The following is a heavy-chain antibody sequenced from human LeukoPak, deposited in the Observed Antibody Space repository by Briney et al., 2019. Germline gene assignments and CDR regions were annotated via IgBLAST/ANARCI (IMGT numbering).Heavy chain of an antibody. D-gene: IGHD1-26*01. CDR1: GYSISSGDNY. V-gene: IGHV4-61*02. J-gene: IGHJ4*02. CDR2: IYTSGST. CDR3: ARTSISGTYDY. Sequence: SETLSLTCTVSGYSISSGDNYWSWIRQPAGKGLEWIVRIYTSGSTNYNPSRKSLFTISGDTSKNQFSMKMTSVTAADTAVYYCARTSISGTYDYWGQGTLVTVSS.